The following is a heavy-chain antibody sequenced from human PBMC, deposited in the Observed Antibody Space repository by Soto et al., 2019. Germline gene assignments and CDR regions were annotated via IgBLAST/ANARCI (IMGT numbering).Heavy chain of an antibody. V-gene: IGHV4-30-2*01. CDR1: GGSISSGGYS. Sequence: QLQLQESGSGLVKPSQTLSLTCAVSGGSISSGGYSWSWIRQPPGKGLEWIGYIYHRESTYYNTSLQSGVTITVDRSKNQITLKLGSVTAVDTAEYYCASVGHDSSSYHDAFDIWGQGIIVTVS. CDR2: IYHREST. CDR3: ASVGHDSSSYHDAFDI. J-gene: IGHJ3*02. D-gene: IGHD3-22*01.